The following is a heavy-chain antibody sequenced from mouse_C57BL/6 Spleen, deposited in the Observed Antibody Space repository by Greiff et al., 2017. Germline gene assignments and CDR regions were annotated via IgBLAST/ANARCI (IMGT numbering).Heavy chain of an antibody. CDR3: ARHGYYGSSSVSFAY. CDR1: GFTFSSYG. J-gene: IGHJ3*01. Sequence: EVQLQESGGDLVKPGGSLKLSCAASGFTFSSYGMSWVRQTPDKRLEWVATISSGGSYTYYPDSVKGRFTISRDNAKNTLYLQMSSLKSEDTAMYYRARHGYYGSSSVSFAYWGQGTLVTVSA. CDR2: ISSGGSYT. D-gene: IGHD1-1*01. V-gene: IGHV5-6*01.